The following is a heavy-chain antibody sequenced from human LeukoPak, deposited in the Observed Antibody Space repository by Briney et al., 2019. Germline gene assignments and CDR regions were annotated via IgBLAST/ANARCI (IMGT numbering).Heavy chain of an antibody. V-gene: IGHV4-61*02. CDR2: IYTSGST. Sequence: SETLSLTCTVSGGSISSGSYYWSWIRQPAGKGLEWIGRIYTSGSTNHNPSLKSRVTISVDTSKNQFSLKLSSVTAADTAVYYCAREIYGDYGAFDYWGQGTLVTVSS. CDR3: AREIYGDYGAFDY. CDR1: GGSISSGSYY. D-gene: IGHD4-17*01. J-gene: IGHJ4*02.